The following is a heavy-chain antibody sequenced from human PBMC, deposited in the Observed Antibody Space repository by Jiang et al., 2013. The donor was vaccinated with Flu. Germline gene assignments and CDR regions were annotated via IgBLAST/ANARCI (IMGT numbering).Heavy chain of an antibody. V-gene: IGHV7-4-1*02. Sequence: FTSYAMNWVRQAPGQGLEWMGWINTNTGNPTYAQGFTGRFVFSLDTSVSTAYLQISSLKAEDTAVYYCARVYAAAAQADAFDIWGQGTMVTVSS. CDR1: FTSYA. CDR2: INTNTGNP. D-gene: IGHD6-13*01. CDR3: ARVYAAAAQADAFDI. J-gene: IGHJ3*02.